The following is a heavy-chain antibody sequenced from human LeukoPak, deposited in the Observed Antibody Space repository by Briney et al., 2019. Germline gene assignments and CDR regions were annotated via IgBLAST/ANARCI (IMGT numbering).Heavy chain of an antibody. D-gene: IGHD6-13*01. Sequence: GGSLRLSCAASGCTFSSYAMSWVRQAPGKGLEWVSAISGSGSSTYYADSVKGRFTISRDNSKNTLYLQMNSLRAEDTAVYYCAKEVAAAGYFDYWGQGTLVTVSS. CDR1: GCTFSSYA. V-gene: IGHV3-23*01. J-gene: IGHJ4*02. CDR3: AKEVAAAGYFDY. CDR2: ISGSGSST.